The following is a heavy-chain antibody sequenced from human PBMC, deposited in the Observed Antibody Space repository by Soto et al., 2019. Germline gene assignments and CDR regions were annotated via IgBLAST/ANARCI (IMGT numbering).Heavy chain of an antibody. Sequence: LACTVSGGSISSSIYYWGWIRQPPGKGLEWIGSIYYSGSTYYNPSLKSRVTISVDTSKNQFSLKLSSVTAADTAVYYCASKPYSSSWQLDYWGQGTLVTVS. D-gene: IGHD6-13*01. CDR2: IYYSGST. V-gene: IGHV4-39*01. CDR3: ASKPYSSSWQLDY. J-gene: IGHJ4*02. CDR1: GGSISSSIYY.